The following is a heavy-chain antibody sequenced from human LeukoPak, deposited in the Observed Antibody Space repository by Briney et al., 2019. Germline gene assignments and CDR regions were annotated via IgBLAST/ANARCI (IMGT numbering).Heavy chain of an antibody. CDR2: IYYSGST. Sequence: PSETLSLTCTVSGGSISSSSYYWGWIRQPPGKGLEWIGSIYYSGSTYYNPSLKSRVTISVDTSKNQFSLKLSSVTAADTAVYYCARRVGAGRGNFDQWGQGTLVTVSS. CDR3: ARRVGAGRGNFDQ. J-gene: IGHJ4*02. CDR1: GGSISSSSYY. D-gene: IGHD1-26*01. V-gene: IGHV4-39*07.